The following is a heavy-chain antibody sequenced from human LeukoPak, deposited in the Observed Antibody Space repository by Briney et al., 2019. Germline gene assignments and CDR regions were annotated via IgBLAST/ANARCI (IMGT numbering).Heavy chain of an antibody. V-gene: IGHV1-46*01. CDR1: GYTFTSYY. J-gene: IGHJ2*01. Sequence: ASVKVSCKASGYTFTSYYIHWVRQAPGQGLAWMGVINPSGGSTTYAQNFQGRVTMTTDTSTSTVYMELSSLRSEDTAVYYCARESIKVGYFDLWGRGTLVTVSS. CDR3: ARESIKVGYFDL. CDR2: INPSGGST.